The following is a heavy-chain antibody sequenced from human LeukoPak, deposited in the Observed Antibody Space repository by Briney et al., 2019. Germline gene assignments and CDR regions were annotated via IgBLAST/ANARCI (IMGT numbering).Heavy chain of an antibody. CDR3: ARVSNRDGYNGPFDY. CDR1: GFTFSSYA. Sequence: SGGSLRLSCAASGFTFSSYAMHWVRQAPGKGLEYVSAISSNGGSTYYANSVKGRFTISRDNSKNTLYLQMGSLRAEDMAVYYCARVSNRDGYNGPFDYWGQGTLVTVSS. CDR2: ISSNGGST. V-gene: IGHV3-64*01. J-gene: IGHJ4*02. D-gene: IGHD5-24*01.